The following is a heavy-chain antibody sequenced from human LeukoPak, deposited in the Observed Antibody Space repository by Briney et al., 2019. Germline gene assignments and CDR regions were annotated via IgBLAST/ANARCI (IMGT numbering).Heavy chain of an antibody. J-gene: IGHJ4*02. V-gene: IGHV1-18*01. CDR3: ARDYYGSGTTDY. CDR2: ISAYNGNT. CDR1: GYTFTIYG. D-gene: IGHD3-10*01. Sequence: ASVTVSFTASGYTFTIYGISWVRQAPGQGLEWMGWISAYNGNTNYAQKLQGRVTMTTDTSTSTAYLELRSLRSDDTAVYYCARDYYGSGTTDYWGQGTLVTVSS.